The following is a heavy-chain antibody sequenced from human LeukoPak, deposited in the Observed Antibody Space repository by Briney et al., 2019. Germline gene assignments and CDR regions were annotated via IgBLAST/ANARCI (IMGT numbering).Heavy chain of an antibody. CDR2: ISGSGGST. V-gene: IGHV3-23*01. J-gene: IGHJ1*01. D-gene: IGHD1-26*01. CDR1: GFTFSSYA. Sequence: SGGSLRLSCAASGFTFSSYAMSWVRQAPGKGLEWVSAISGSGGSTYYADSVKGRSTISRDNSKNTLYLQMNSLRAEDTAVYYCARELMYSGSYYPHWGQGTLVTVSS. CDR3: ARELMYSGSYYPH.